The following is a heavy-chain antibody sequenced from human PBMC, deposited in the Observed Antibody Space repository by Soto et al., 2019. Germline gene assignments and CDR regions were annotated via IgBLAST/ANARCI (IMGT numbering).Heavy chain of an antibody. CDR1: GFTFSNSA. V-gene: IGHV3-23*01. CDR3: AKVQEFCGFNCYIVDS. Sequence: PGGSLRLSCVASGFTFSNSAMSWVRHVPGKGLEWAAGISSSGGRTNYADSVKGRFTISRDNSKDTLYLQMNSLRAEDTALYYSAKVQEFCGFNCYIVDSWGQGVLVTVSS. CDR2: ISSSGGRT. D-gene: IGHD2-21*02. J-gene: IGHJ4*02.